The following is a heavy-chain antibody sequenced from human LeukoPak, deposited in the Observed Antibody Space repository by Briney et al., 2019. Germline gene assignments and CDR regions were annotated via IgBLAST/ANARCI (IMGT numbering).Heavy chain of an antibody. CDR3: ARIHSLYYYDSSGYGAFDI. CDR1: GFTFSSYG. Sequence: GGSLRLSCAASGFTFSSYGMHWVRQAPGKGLEWVAVIWNDGSNKYYADSVKGRFTISRDNSKNTLYLQMNSLSAEDTAVYYCARIHSLYYYDSSGYGAFDIWGQGTMVTVSS. J-gene: IGHJ3*02. V-gene: IGHV3-33*01. CDR2: IWNDGSNK. D-gene: IGHD3-22*01.